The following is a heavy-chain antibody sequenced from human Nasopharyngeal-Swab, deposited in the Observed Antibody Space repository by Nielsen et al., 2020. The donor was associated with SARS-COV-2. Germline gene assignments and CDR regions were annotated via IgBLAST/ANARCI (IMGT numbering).Heavy chain of an antibody. CDR2: INHSGST. J-gene: IGHJ4*02. D-gene: IGHD6-13*01. Sequence: PGKGLEWIGEINHSGSTNYNPALKSRVTISVDTSKNQFSLKLISVTAADTAVYYCARGPTQQLVRDYWGQGTLVTVSS. CDR3: ARGPTQQLVRDY. V-gene: IGHV4-34*01.